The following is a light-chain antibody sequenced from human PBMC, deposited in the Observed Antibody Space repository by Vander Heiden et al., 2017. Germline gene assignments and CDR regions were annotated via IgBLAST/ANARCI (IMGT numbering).Light chain of an antibody. Sequence: SELTLPPPASVSPGQTVNFTCSGDTLPKQYAFWYQQKAGHAPVVIIFNEVARRSGMPERFSASTSGTTVTLTINGVKPEDEADYYCQSSDNTDTYLIFGGGTKLTVL. CDR2: NEV. V-gene: IGLV3-25*03. J-gene: IGLJ2*01. CDR1: TLPKQY. CDR3: QSSDNTDTYLI.